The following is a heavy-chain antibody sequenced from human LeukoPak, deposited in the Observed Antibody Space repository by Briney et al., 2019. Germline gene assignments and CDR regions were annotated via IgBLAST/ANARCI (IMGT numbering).Heavy chain of an antibody. V-gene: IGHV3-48*03. CDR1: GFTFSSYE. CDR2: ISSSGSTI. D-gene: IGHD2-15*01. CDR3: ARHSPVPYSE. Sequence: PGGSPRLSCAASGFTFSSYEMNWVRQAPGKGLEWVSYISSSGSTIYYADSVKGRFTISRDNAKNSLYLQMNSLRAEDTAVYYCARHSPVPYSEWGQGTLVTVSS. J-gene: IGHJ4*02.